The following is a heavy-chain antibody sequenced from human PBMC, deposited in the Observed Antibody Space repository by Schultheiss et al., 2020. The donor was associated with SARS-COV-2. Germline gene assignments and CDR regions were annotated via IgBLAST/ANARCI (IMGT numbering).Heavy chain of an antibody. D-gene: IGHD6-19*01. CDR2: IYWDDDK. J-gene: IGHJ2*01. CDR1: GFSLRTSGVG. CDR3: ARILSGWYASGWYFDL. V-gene: IGHV2-5*02. Sequence: SGPTLVKPTQTLTLTCTFSGFSLRTSGVGVGWIRQPPGKALEWLALIYWDDDKRYSPSLKSRLTITKDTSKSQVVLTMTNMDPVDTATYYCARILSGWYASGWYFDLWGRGTLVTVSS.